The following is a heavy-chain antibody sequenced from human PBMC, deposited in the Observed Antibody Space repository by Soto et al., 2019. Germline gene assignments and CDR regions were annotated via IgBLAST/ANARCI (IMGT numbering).Heavy chain of an antibody. Sequence: DVQLVESGGGVVRPGGSLRLSCVGSGFIFEDYGMNWVRQSPGKGLEWLSFINWSGESTVYGDSVRGRFTISRDNAKNSLYLQMNSLRAEDPALYYCVRNRRGGGYYFDYWGQGSLVTVSS. CDR2: INWSGEST. J-gene: IGHJ4*02. CDR1: GFIFEDYG. V-gene: IGHV3-20*04. CDR3: VRNRRGGGYYFDY.